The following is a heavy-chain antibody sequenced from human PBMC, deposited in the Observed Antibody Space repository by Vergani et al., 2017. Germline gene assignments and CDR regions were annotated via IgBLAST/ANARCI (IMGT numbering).Heavy chain of an antibody. CDR3: ARAYYDFWSGYSHGWFDP. CDR1: GFTFSNYD. D-gene: IGHD3-3*01. V-gene: IGHV3-30*03. CDR2: ISYDGSNK. Sequence: QVQLVESGGGVVQPGRSLRLSCAASGFTFSNYDMHWVRQAPGKGLEWVAVISYDGSNKYYADSVKGRFTISRDKSKNQFSLKLSSATAADTAVYYCARAYYDFWSGYSHGWFDPWGQGTLVTVSS. J-gene: IGHJ5*02.